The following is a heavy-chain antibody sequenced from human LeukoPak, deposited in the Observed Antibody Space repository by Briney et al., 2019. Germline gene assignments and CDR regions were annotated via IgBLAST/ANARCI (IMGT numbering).Heavy chain of an antibody. V-gene: IGHV1-24*01. CDR3: ATYLSSSSSLFDY. J-gene: IGHJ4*02. D-gene: IGHD6-6*01. CDR2: FSPENGEA. Sequence: ASVKVSCKVSGYTLSYVSMHWVRQPPGKGLEWMGGFSPENGEAVYAQKFQGRVRMTEDTSTDTATMDLSSLRSEDTAVYFCATYLSSSSSLFDYWGQGTLITVSS. CDR1: GYTLSYVS.